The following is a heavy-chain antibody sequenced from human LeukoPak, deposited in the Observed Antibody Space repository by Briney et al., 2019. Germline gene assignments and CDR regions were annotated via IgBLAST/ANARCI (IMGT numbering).Heavy chain of an antibody. CDR1: GFTFTNFA. D-gene: IGHD6-19*01. CDR3: AKGAVAGLVDWFDP. J-gene: IGHJ5*02. CDR2: ITGDGAT. V-gene: IGHV3-23*01. Sequence: GGSLRLACAVSGFTFTNFAMMWVRQAPGKGLQWVSSITGDGATYYADSVRGRFMLSRDTSKNTLYLQMNSLTAEDTALYYCAKGAVAGLVDWFDPWGQGTLVTVSS.